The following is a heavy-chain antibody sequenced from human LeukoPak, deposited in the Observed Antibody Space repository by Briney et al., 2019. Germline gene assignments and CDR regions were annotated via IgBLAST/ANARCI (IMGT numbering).Heavy chain of an antibody. D-gene: IGHD3-10*01. Sequence: RPGGSLRLSCAGSGFTFSGYSLNWVRQAPGKGLEWVSGISGSGGSTYYADSVKGRFTISRDNSKNTLYLQMNSLRAEDTAVYYCAKALIYYYGSGSSNWFDPWGQGTLVTVSS. J-gene: IGHJ5*02. CDR3: AKALIYYYGSGSSNWFDP. V-gene: IGHV3-23*01. CDR2: ISGSGGST. CDR1: GFTFSGYS.